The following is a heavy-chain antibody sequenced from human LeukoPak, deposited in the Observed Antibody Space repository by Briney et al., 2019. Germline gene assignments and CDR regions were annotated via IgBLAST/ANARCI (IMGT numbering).Heavy chain of an antibody. CDR2: ISSSSSYI. Sequence: GGSLRLSCAASGFTFSSYSMNWVRQAPGKGLEWVSSISSSSSYIYYADSVKGRFTISRDNAKNSLYLQMNSLRAEDTAVYYCARTAPPSYYYYYYMDVWGKGTTVTVSS. CDR1: GFTFSSYS. CDR3: ARTAPPSYYYYYYMDV. J-gene: IGHJ6*03. V-gene: IGHV3-21*01.